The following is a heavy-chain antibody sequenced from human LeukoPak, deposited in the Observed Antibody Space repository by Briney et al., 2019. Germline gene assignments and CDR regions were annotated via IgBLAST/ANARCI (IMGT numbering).Heavy chain of an antibody. V-gene: IGHV3-30*02. CDR1: RFTFRNYG. CDR2: IRYDGRNK. D-gene: IGHD2-15*01. Sequence: PGRTLRLSCAPTRFTFRNYGMHWVRQAPGTGLEWVAFIRYDGRNKYHADSAKGRFTISRDDSKTTLNLQMDSVRPEDTAVYYCARKAFCTGGSCYVSSHYYYVGVWDKGTTIIVS. J-gene: IGHJ6*03. CDR3: ARKAFCTGGSCYVSSHYYYVGV.